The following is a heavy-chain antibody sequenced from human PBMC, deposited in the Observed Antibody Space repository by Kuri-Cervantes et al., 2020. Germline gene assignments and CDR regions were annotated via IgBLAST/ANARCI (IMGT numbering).Heavy chain of an antibody. CDR1: GGSSSGYY. D-gene: IGHD1/OR15-1a*01. CDR2: INHSGST. J-gene: IGHJ6*02. CDR3: ARVTTMVEHCRKYYYYGMDF. V-gene: IGHV4-34*01. Sequence: SETLSLTCAVYGGSSSGYYWSWNRQPPGEGLEWIGEINHSGSTNYNPSLKSRVTISVETSKNQLSLKLSSVTAADTAVYYCARVTTMVEHCRKYYYYGMDFWGQGTTVTVSS.